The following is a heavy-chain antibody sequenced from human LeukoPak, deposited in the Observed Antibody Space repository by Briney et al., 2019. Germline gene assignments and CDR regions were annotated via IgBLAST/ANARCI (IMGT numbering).Heavy chain of an antibody. J-gene: IGHJ4*02. V-gene: IGHV3-23*01. Sequence: GGSLRLSCAASGFTVITNYMSWVRQAPGKGLEWVSAISGSGGSTYYADSVKGRFTISRDNSKNTLYLQMNSLRAEDTAVYYCAKVPSYGSGSYPTYYFDYWGQGTLVTVSS. CDR3: AKVPSYGSGSYPTYYFDY. D-gene: IGHD3-10*01. CDR1: GFTVITNY. CDR2: ISGSGGST.